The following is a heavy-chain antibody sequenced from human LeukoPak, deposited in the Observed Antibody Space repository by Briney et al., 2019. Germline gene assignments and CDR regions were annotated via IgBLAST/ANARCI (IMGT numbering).Heavy chain of an antibody. V-gene: IGHV1-46*01. CDR3: ARDFGGDSDY. D-gene: IGHD2-21*01. CDR1: GYSFTKYY. Sequence: ASVKVSCKASGYSFTKYYIHWGRQAPGQGVEWMGIIKPSDGGATYAQNFQGRVTMTRDTSTSTVYMELSSLRSDDTAVYYCARDFGGDSDYWGQGTLVTVSS. CDR2: IKPSDGGA. J-gene: IGHJ4*02.